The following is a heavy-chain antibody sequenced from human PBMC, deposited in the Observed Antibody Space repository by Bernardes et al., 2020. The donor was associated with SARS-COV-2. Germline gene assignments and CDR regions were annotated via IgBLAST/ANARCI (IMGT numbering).Heavy chain of an antibody. CDR1: GFTFSAHY. D-gene: IGHD5-12*01. CDR3: ASQLRGAYDTHAFDV. J-gene: IGHJ3*01. Sequence: GGSLRLSCAASGFTFSAHYMNWIRQAPGKGLEWLAYISSTADTIFYADSAKGRFTISRDNTKNSLYLQMNSLRAEDTAVYYCASQLRGAYDTHAFDVWGQGTMVTVSS. CDR2: ISSTADTI. V-gene: IGHV3-11*01.